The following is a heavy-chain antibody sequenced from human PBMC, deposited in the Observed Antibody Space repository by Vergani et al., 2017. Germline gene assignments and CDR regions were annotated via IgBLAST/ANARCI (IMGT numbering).Heavy chain of an antibody. CDR3: ARGLTDYDSGWYSPGWFDP. V-gene: IGHV4-4*07. D-gene: IGHD6-19*01. J-gene: IGHJ5*02. CDR2: VHTDGTA. Sequence: VQLQESGPGLLKPSETLSLTCSVSGASISSYFWSWIRQPAGKGLEWLGRVHTDGTAYYNPSLRTRVRLSADLSQSQFSLKMTSLTAADTAVYYCARGLTDYDSGWYSPGWFDPWGQGITAIVSS. CDR1: GASISSYF.